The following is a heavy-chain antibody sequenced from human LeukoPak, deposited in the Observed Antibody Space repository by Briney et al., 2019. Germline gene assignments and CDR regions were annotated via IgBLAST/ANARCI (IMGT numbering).Heavy chain of an antibody. CDR1: GFTFTNYG. CDR3: AKGWRRDGYNGRFDY. V-gene: IGHV3-30*02. D-gene: IGHD5-24*01. CDR2: IKYDGSLT. J-gene: IGHJ4*02. Sequence: GGSLRLSCAASGFTFTNYGMHWVRQAPGKGLEWVAFIKYDGSLTHYLDSVKGRFIISRDNSKNTVYLQMNSLRAEDTAVYYCAKGWRRDGYNGRFDYWGQGTLVTVSS.